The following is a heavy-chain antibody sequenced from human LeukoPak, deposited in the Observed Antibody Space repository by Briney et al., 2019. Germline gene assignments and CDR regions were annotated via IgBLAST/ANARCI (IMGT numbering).Heavy chain of an antibody. J-gene: IGHJ4*02. V-gene: IGHV4-59*01. CDR1: GVSISSYY. D-gene: IGHD5-12*01. CDR2: VSNSEST. Sequence: AAETLSLTCAVSGVSISSYYWSWLRQPPGKGLEWIGYVSNSESTNYNPALKSRVTISVDTSKNQFSLKLSSVTAADTAVYYCARDGGSRGYDYEIDYWGQGTLDSVSS. CDR3: ARDGGSRGYDYEIDY.